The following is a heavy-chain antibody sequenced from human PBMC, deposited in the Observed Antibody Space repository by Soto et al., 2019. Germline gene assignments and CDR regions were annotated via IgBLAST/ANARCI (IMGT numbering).Heavy chain of an antibody. CDR1: GGSISSYY. D-gene: IGHD3-10*01. V-gene: IGHV4-34*01. CDR3: ARFSFGIFDY. CDR2: INHSGST. J-gene: IGHJ4*02. Sequence: SETLSLTCTVSGGSISSYYWIWIRQPPGKGLEWIGEINHSGSTNYNPSLKSRVTISVDTSKNQFSLKLSSVTAADTAVYYCARFSFGIFDYWGQGTLVTVSS.